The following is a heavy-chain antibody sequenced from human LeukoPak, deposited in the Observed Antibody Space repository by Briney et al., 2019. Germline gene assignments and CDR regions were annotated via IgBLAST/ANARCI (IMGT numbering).Heavy chain of an antibody. CDR3: ARGAEYYYDSSGYFPFDH. CDR1: GFTFSNYG. D-gene: IGHD3-22*01. V-gene: IGHV3-33*01. CDR2: IWYDGSNV. Sequence: GGSLRLSCAASGFTFSNYGMHWARQAPGKGLEWVGVIWYDGSNVKYPDSVKGRFTISRDNSKNMMYLQMNSLRAEDTAVYYCARGAEYYYDSSGYFPFDHWGQGTLVTVSS. J-gene: IGHJ4*02.